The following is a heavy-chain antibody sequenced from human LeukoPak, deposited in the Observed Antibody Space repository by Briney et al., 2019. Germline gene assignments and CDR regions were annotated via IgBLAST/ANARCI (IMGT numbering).Heavy chain of an antibody. D-gene: IGHD4-11*01. CDR2: ISPSGGST. CDR3: ARGEGYSDYVYYYYMDV. CDR1: GFTFSSYA. Sequence: KAGGSLRLSCAASGFTFSSYAMSWLRQAPGEGLEWVSTISPSGGSTFYADSVKGRFTISRDDSKNTFYLQMNSLRAEDTAVYYCARGEGYSDYVYYYYMDVWGKGTTVTVSS. V-gene: IGHV3-23*01. J-gene: IGHJ6*03.